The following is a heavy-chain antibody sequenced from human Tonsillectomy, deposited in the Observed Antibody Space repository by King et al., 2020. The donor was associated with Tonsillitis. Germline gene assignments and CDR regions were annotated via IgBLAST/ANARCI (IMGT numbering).Heavy chain of an antibody. CDR3: ARKRKWEQPRGYYYYMDV. Sequence: VQLQQWGAGLLNPSETLSLTCAVYGGSFSGYYWSWIRQPPGKGLEWIGEINHSGSTNYNPSLKSRVTISVDTSKNQFSLKLSSVTAADTAVYYCARKRKWEQPRGYYYYMDVWGKGTTVTVSS. D-gene: IGHD1-26*01. V-gene: IGHV4-34*01. CDR2: INHSGST. CDR1: GGSFSGYY. J-gene: IGHJ6*03.